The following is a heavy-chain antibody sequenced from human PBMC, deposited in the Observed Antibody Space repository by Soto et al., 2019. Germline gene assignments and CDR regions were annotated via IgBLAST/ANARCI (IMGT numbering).Heavy chain of an antibody. CDR1: GFTFSSYA. Sequence: LRLSCAASGFTFSSYAMSWVRQAPEKGLEWIGYSYYSGSTYYNPSLKSRVSISVDTSKNQFSLKLSSVTAADTSVYYCARGARYWFDPWGQGTLVTVSS. CDR3: ARGARYWFDP. CDR2: SYYSGST. V-gene: IGHV4-31*02. J-gene: IGHJ5*02.